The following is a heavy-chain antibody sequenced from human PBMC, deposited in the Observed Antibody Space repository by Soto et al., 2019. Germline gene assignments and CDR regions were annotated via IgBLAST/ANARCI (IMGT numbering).Heavy chain of an antibody. Sequence: QVQLVESGGGVVQPGRSLRLSCAASGFIFSDYAMHWVRQAPGKGLEWVAVISYGGDNKYYAESVRGRFAISRDNLKNTLYLKMNSLNPEDTAVYHCAKARHSTSWYGVEADFWVQGTLVTVSS. J-gene: IGHJ4*02. CDR3: AKARHSTSWYGVEADF. CDR2: ISYGGDNK. D-gene: IGHD6-13*01. V-gene: IGHV3-30*09. CDR1: GFIFSDYA.